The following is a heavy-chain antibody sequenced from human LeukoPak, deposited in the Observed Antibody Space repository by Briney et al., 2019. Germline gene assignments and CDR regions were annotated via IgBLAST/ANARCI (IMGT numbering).Heavy chain of an antibody. Sequence: GGSLRLSCAASGFTFSSYAMSWVRQAPGKGLEWVSAISGSGGSTYYADSVKGRFTISRDNSKNTLYLRMNSLRAEDTAVYYCAKDGFGVVTPLWFDPWGQGTLVTVSS. V-gene: IGHV3-23*01. D-gene: IGHD3-3*01. CDR3: AKDGFGVVTPLWFDP. CDR2: ISGSGGST. J-gene: IGHJ5*02. CDR1: GFTFSSYA.